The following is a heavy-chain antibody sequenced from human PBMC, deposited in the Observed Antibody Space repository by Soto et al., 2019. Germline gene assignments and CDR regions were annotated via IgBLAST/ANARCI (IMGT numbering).Heavy chain of an antibody. D-gene: IGHD5-18*01. CDR1: GGTFSSYA. CDR3: AREYSYGRKTHAFDI. CDR2: IIPIFGTA. Sequence: SVKVSCKASGGTFSSYAISWVRQAPGQGLEWMGGIIPIFGTANYAQKFQGRVTITADKSTSTAYMELSSLRSEDTAVYYCAREYSYGRKTHAFDIWGQGTMVTVSS. V-gene: IGHV1-69*06. J-gene: IGHJ3*02.